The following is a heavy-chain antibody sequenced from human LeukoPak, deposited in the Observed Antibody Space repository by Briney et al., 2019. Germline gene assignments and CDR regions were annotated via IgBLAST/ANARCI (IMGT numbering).Heavy chain of an antibody. V-gene: IGHV3-23*01. J-gene: IGHJ4*01. D-gene: IGHD1-20*01. CDR1: GFTFISYA. Sequence: PGGSLRLSCAASGFTFISYAMSWVRQAPGEGLEWVSAISGSGGSTYYADSVKGRFTISRDNSKTTLYLQMNRPRAEDTAVYYCAKDRGNWNQWDQGTLVTVSS. CDR2: ISGSGGST. CDR3: AKDRGNWNQ.